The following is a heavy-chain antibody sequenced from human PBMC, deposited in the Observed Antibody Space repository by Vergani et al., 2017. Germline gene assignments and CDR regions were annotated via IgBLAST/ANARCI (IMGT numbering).Heavy chain of an antibody. V-gene: IGHV1-2*02. CDR2: INPNSGGT. Sequence: QVQLVQSGAEVKKPGASVKVSCKASGYTFTSYYMHWVRQAPGQGLEWMGWINPNSGGTNYAQKFQGRVTMTRDTSISTAYMELSRLRSDDTAVYYCASSSCSSTSCYWGNDAFDIWGQGTMVTVSS. D-gene: IGHD2-2*01. CDR3: ASSSCSSTSCYWGNDAFDI. CDR1: GYTFTSYY. J-gene: IGHJ3*02.